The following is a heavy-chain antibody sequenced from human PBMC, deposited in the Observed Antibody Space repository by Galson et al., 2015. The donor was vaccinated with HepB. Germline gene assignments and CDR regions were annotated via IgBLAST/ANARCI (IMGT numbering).Heavy chain of an antibody. CDR1: GFTFSSYA. J-gene: IGHJ4*02. D-gene: IGHD3-9*01. Sequence: SLRLSCAASGFTFSSYAMSWVRQAPGKGLEWVSAISGSGGSTYYADSVKGRFTISRDNSKNTLYLQMNSLRAEDTAVYYCAKDGGGLGDILTGYYPFDYWGQGTLVTVSS. CDR2: ISGSGGST. V-gene: IGHV3-23*01. CDR3: AKDGGGLGDILTGYYPFDY.